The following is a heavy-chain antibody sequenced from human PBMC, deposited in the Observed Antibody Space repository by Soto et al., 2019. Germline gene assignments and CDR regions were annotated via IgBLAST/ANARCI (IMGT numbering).Heavy chain of an antibody. CDR2: ISYDGSNK. J-gene: IGHJ3*02. CDR3: ARDRRLLHGDGAFDI. CDR1: GFTFSSYA. D-gene: IGHD2-21*02. V-gene: IGHV3-30-3*01. Sequence: QVQLVESGGGVVQPGRSLRLSCAASGFTFSSYAIHWVRQAPGKGLEWGAVISYDGSNKYYADSVKGRFTISRDNSKNTLYLQMNSLRAEDTAVYYCARDRRLLHGDGAFDIWGQGTMVTVSS.